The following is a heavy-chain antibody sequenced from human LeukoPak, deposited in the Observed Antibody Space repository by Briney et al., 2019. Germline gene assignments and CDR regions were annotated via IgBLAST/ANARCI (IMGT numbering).Heavy chain of an antibody. V-gene: IGHV1-18*04. Sequence: GASVKVSCKASGYTFTSYYMHWVRQAPGQGLEWMGWISAYNGNTNYAQKLQGRVTMTTDTSTSTAYMELRSLRSDDTAVYYCARGGVNYYDSSGYYPLDYWGQGTLVTVSS. CDR1: GYTFTSYY. CDR3: ARGGVNYYDSSGYYPLDY. D-gene: IGHD3-22*01. CDR2: ISAYNGNT. J-gene: IGHJ4*02.